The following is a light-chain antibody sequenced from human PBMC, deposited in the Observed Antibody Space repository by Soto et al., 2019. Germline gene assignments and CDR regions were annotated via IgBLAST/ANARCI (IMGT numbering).Light chain of an antibody. V-gene: IGKV3-20*01. Sequence: EIVLTQSPGTLSLSPGERATLSCRASRSVSNNYVAWYQRKPGQAPRLLIYGASSRATDIPRRFSGSGSGTDFTLTITRLELEDFAVYYCQQYRSSPPTFGQGTKVESK. J-gene: IGKJ1*01. CDR3: QQYRSSPPT. CDR1: RSVSNNY. CDR2: GAS.